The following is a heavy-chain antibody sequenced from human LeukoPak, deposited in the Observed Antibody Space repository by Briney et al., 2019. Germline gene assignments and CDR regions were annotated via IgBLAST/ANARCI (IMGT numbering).Heavy chain of an antibody. CDR1: GYTFTGYY. CDR2: IIPILGIA. J-gene: IGHJ4*02. V-gene: IGHV1-69*04. D-gene: IGHD3-3*01. CDR3: ARDYYDFWSGHPNYFDY. Sequence: SVKVSCKASGYTFTGYYMHWVRQAPGQGLEWMGRIIPILGIANYAQKFQGRVTITADKSTSTAYMELSSLRSEDTAVYYCARDYYDFWSGHPNYFDYWGQGTLVTVSS.